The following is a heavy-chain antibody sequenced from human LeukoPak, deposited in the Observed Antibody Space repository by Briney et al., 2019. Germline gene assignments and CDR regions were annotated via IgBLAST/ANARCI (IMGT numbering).Heavy chain of an antibody. V-gene: IGHV4-59*01. CDR1: GGSISSYY. D-gene: IGHD3-9*01. Sequence: SETLSLTCTVSGGSISSYYWSWIRQHPGKGLEWIGYIYYSGSTNYNPSLKSRVTISVDKSKNQFSLKLSSVTAADTAVYYCARAVYYYDILTGYYRSGAFDIWGQGTMVTVSS. CDR3: ARAVYYYDILTGYYRSGAFDI. CDR2: IYYSGST. J-gene: IGHJ3*02.